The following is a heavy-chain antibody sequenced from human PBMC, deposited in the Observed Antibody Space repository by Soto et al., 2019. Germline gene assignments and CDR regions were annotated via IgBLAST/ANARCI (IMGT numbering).Heavy chain of an antibody. Sequence: TLSLTCSFSGASISGYDLSWTWVRQTPGKGLEWIGYVYLYGATYYNPSLKSRVTISVDRSKKHFSLKLTSVTAADTAFYFFASGKNKYYFDXWGQGSPVTVSX. CDR1: GASISGYDLS. CDR2: VYLYGAT. D-gene: IGHD1-26*01. J-gene: IGHJ4*02. CDR3: ASGKNKYYFDX. V-gene: IGHV4-30-2*01.